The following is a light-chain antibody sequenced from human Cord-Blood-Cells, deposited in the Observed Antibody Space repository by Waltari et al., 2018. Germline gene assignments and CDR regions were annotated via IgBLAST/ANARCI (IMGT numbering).Light chain of an antibody. CDR3: QQYGSSTYT. V-gene: IGKV3-20*01. J-gene: IGKJ2*01. CDR2: GAS. Sequence: DIVLTQSPGTLSFSPGERATLSCRASQSVSSSYLAWYQQKPGQAPRLLIYGASRRATGIPDRFSGSGSGTDFTLTISRLEPEDFAVYYCQQYGSSTYTFGQGTKLEIK. CDR1: QSVSSSY.